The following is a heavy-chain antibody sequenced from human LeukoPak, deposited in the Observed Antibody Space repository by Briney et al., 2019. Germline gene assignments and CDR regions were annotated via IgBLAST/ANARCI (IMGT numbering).Heavy chain of an antibody. CDR3: ARDRTEWALLEGGFDY. V-gene: IGHV1-18*01. CDR2: ISAYNGNT. CDR1: GYTFTSYG. D-gene: IGHD1-26*01. J-gene: IGHJ4*02. Sequence: ASVKVSCKASGYTFTSYGISWVRQAPGQGLEWMGWISAYNGNTNYAQKLQGRVTMTTDTSTSTAYMELRSLRSDDTAVYYCARDRTEWALLEGGFDYWGQGTLVTVSS.